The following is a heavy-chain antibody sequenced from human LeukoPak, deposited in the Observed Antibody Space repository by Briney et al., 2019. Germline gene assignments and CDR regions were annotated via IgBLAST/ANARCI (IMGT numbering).Heavy chain of an antibody. D-gene: IGHD2/OR15-2a*01. CDR2: VSTDGSST. V-gene: IGHV3-74*01. CDR1: GFTFSRYW. Sequence: GGSLRLSCAASGFTFSRYWMHWLRQAPGKGLVWVSRVSTDGSSTTYADSVKGRFTISRDNGRNTLYLQMYSLRAEDTAVYYCASYLTSIPSGMDVWGQGTTVTVSS. CDR3: ASYLTSIPSGMDV. J-gene: IGHJ6*02.